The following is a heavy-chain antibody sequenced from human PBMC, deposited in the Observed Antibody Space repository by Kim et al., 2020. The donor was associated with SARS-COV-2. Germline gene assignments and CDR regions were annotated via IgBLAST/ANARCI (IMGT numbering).Heavy chain of an antibody. CDR3: AKVLRRGSYSAYYYYGMDV. CDR1: GFTFSSYG. D-gene: IGHD3-10*01. Sequence: GGSLRLSCAASGFTFSSYGMHWVRQAPGKGLEWVAVISYDGSNKYYADSVKGRFTISRDNSKNTLYLQMNSLRAEDTAVYYCAKVLRRGSYSAYYYYGMDVWGQGTTVTVSS. J-gene: IGHJ6*02. CDR2: ISYDGSNK. V-gene: IGHV3-30*18.